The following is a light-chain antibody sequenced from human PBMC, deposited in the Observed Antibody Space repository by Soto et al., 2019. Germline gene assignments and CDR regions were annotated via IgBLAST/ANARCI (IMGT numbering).Light chain of an antibody. Sequence: QSALTQPASVSGSPGQSITISCTGTSSDVGGYNYVSWYQQHPGKAPKLMIYEVSNRPSGVSSRFSGSKSGNTASLTISGFQAEDEADYYCISYTSRSTLVVFGGGTKLTVL. CDR1: SSDVGGYNY. CDR2: EVS. CDR3: ISYTSRSTLVV. J-gene: IGLJ2*01. V-gene: IGLV2-14*01.